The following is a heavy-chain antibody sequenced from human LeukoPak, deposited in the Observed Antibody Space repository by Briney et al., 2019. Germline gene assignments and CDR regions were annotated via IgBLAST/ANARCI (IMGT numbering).Heavy chain of an antibody. D-gene: IGHD4-17*01. CDR1: GFTFSSYS. CDR2: ISGSGDSR. V-gene: IGHV3-23*01. J-gene: IGHJ6*02. CDR3: AKGVTTVRIYYHGMDV. Sequence: GGSLRLSCAASGFTFSSYSMNWVRQAPGKGLEWVSLISGSGDSRYYADSVKGRFTISRDDAKNTLWLQMNSLRAEDTAVYYCAKGVTTVRIYYHGMDVWGQGTTVTVSS.